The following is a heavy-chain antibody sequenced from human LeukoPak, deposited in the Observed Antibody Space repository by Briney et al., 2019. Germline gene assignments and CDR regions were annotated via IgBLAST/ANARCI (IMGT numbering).Heavy chain of an antibody. CDR1: GGSISSGDYY. J-gene: IGHJ6*03. CDR2: IYYSGCT. Sequence: SETLSLTCTVSGGSISSGDYYWSWIRQPPGKCLEWIGYIYYSGCTYYNPSLKSRVTISVDTSKNQFSLKLSSVTAADTAVYYCARDRELSGNYYYYMDVWGKGTTVTVSS. D-gene: IGHD2/OR15-2a*01. CDR3: ARDRELSGNYYYYMDV. V-gene: IGHV4-30-4*08.